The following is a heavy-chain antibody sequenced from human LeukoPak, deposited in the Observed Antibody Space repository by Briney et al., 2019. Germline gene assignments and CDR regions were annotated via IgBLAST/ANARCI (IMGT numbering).Heavy chain of an antibody. CDR3: AREVALGGMDV. V-gene: IGHV3-13*04. CDR2: IGTAGDT. D-gene: IGHD7-27*01. Sequence: GGSLRLSCAASGFIFSIYDMHWVRQATGKGLEWVSAIGTAGDTHYPGSVKGRFTISRENAKNSLYLQMNSLRVGDTAVYYCAREVALGGMDVWGQGTTVTVSS. CDR1: GFIFSIYD. J-gene: IGHJ6*02.